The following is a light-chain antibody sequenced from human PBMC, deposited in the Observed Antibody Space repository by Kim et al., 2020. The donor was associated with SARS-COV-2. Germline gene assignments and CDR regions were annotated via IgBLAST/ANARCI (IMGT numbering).Light chain of an antibody. CDR1: SSNIGRNT. J-gene: IGLJ3*02. Sequence: QSVLTQPPSASGTPGQRVTISCSGSSSNIGRNTVNWYQQLPGTAPKLLISSNDQRPSGVPDRFSGFKSGTSASLAISGLQSEDEADYYCAAWDDGLNIWVFGGGTKLTVL. CDR2: SND. CDR3: AAWDDGLNIWV. V-gene: IGLV1-44*01.